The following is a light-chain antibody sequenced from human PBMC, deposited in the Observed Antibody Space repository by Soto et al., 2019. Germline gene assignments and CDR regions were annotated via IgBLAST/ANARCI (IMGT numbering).Light chain of an antibody. V-gene: IGLV2-14*01. CDR2: EVT. Sequence: QSVLTQPASVSGSPGQSIAISCTGSSSDIGIYKYVSWYQQHPGKVPKLIIYEVTNRPSGVSNRFSGSKSGNTASLTISGLQAEGEADYYCSSYTTSSTRVFGPGTKVTVL. J-gene: IGLJ1*01. CDR3: SSYTTSSTRV. CDR1: SSDIGIYKY.